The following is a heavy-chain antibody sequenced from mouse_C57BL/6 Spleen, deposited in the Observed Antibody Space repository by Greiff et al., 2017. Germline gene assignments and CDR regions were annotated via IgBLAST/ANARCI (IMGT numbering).Heavy chain of an antibody. CDR2: IHPNSGST. Sequence: QVQLQQPGAELVKPGASVKLSCKASGYTFTSYWMHWVKQRPGQGLEWIGMIHPNSGSTNYNEKFKSKATLTVDKSSSTAYMQLSSLTSEDSAVYYCARSRDDGYYNYWGQGTTLTVSS. CDR1: GYTFTSYW. D-gene: IGHD2-3*01. J-gene: IGHJ2*01. CDR3: ARSRDDGYYNY. V-gene: IGHV1-64*01.